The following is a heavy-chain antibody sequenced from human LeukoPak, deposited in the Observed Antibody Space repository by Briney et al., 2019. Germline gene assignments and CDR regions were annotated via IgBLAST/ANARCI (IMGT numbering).Heavy chain of an antibody. CDR2: IYTSGST. CDR3: ARDTYYYDSSGYALFDY. Sequence: KPSQTLSLTCTVSGGSISSGSYYWSWIRQPAGKRLEWIGRIYTSGSTNYNPSLKSRVTISVDTSKNQFSLKLSSVTAADTAVYYCARDTYYYDSSGYALFDYWGQGTPVTVSS. D-gene: IGHD3-22*01. CDR1: GGSISSGSYY. V-gene: IGHV4-61*02. J-gene: IGHJ4*02.